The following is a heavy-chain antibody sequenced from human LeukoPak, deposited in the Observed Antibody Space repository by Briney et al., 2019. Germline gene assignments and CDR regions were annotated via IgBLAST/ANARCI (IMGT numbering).Heavy chain of an antibody. CDR1: GYTLTELS. CDR2: FDPEDGET. J-gene: IGHJ3*02. D-gene: IGHD3-16*02. CDR3: ATYSRGYDYVWGSYRRAFDI. V-gene: IGHV1-24*01. Sequence: LWASVKVSCKVSGYTLTELSMHWVRQAPGKGLEWMGGFDPEDGETIYAQKFQGRVTMTEDTSTDTAYMELSSLRSEDTAVYYCATYSRGYDYVWGSYRRAFDIWGQVTMVTVSS.